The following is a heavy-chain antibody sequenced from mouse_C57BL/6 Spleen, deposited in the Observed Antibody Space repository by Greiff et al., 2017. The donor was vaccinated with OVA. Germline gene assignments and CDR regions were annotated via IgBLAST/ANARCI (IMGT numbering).Heavy chain of an antibody. CDR3: ARGDYGYFDY. J-gene: IGHJ2*01. V-gene: IGHV3-1*01. CDR1: GYSITSGYD. Sequence: EVKLMESGPGMVKPSQSLSLTCTVTGYSITSGYDWHWIRHFPGNKLEWMGYISYSGSTNYNPSLKSRISITHDTSKSHFFLKLNSVTTEDTATYYCARGDYGYFDYWGQGTTLTVSS. CDR2: ISYSGST. D-gene: IGHD1-1*01.